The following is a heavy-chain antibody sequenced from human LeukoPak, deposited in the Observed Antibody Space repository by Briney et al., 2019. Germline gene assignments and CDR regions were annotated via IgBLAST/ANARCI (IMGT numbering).Heavy chain of an antibody. CDR3: ARFVPCYGMDV. Sequence: SETLSLTCAVYGGSFSGYYWSWTRQPPGKGLEWIGEINHSGSTNYNPSLKSRVTISVDTSKNQFSLKLSFVTAADTAVYYCARFVPCYGMDVWGQGTTVTVSS. D-gene: IGHD3-10*01. V-gene: IGHV4-34*01. CDR1: GGSFSGYY. J-gene: IGHJ6*02. CDR2: INHSGST.